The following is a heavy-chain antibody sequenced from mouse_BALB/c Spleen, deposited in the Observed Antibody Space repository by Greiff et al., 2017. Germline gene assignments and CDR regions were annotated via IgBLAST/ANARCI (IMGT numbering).Heavy chain of an antibody. V-gene: IGHV2-9*02. CDR2: IWAGGST. CDR3: ARPYYGNPYAMDY. D-gene: IGHD2-10*01. Sequence: VQLQQSGPGLVAPSQSLSITCTVSGFSLTSYGVHWVRQPPGKGLEWLGVIWAGGSTNYNSALMSRLSISKDNSKSQVFLKMNSLQTDDTAMYYCARPYYGNPYAMDYWGQGTSVTVSS. CDR1: GFSLTSYG. J-gene: IGHJ4*01.